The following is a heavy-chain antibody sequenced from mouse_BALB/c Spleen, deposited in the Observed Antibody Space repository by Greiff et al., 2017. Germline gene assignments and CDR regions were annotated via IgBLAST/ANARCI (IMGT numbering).Heavy chain of an antibody. CDR3: ARDIYDCCHMDY. Sequence: EVKLVDPGGGLVQPGGSLRLSCATSGFTFSDFYMEWVRQPPGKRLEWIAACRNKANDYTTEYSASVKGLFIVSRDTTQSILYHQMNALRAKDTAIYYCARDIYDCCHMDYWGQGTAVTVSS. CDR2: CRNKANDYTT. J-gene: IGHJ4*01. V-gene: IGHV7-1*02. D-gene: IGHD2-3*01. CDR1: GFTFSDFY.